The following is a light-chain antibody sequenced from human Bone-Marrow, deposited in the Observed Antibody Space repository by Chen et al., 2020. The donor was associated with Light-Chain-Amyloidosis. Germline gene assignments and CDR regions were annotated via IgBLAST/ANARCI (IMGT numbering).Light chain of an antibody. CDR2: EDD. CDR1: SGSIATNY. V-gene: IGLV6-57*01. J-gene: IGLJ3*02. Sequence: NFMLTQPHSVSESPGKPVILSCTRSSGSIATNYVKWYQQRPGSSPTTVIYEDDQRPSGVPDRFSGSIDRSSNSASLTISGLKTEDEADYYCQSYQGSSQGVFGGGTKLTVL. CDR3: QSYQGSSQGV.